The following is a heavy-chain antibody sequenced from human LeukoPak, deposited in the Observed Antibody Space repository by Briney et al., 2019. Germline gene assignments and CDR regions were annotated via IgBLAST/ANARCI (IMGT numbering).Heavy chain of an antibody. CDR2: IYYSGST. V-gene: IGHV4-61*01. D-gene: IGHD2-2*01. J-gene: IGHJ5*02. CDR3: ARGVSTSRTLIDWFDP. CDR1: GGSISSGSYY. Sequence: PSQTLSLTCTVSGGSISSGSYYWGWIRQPPGKGLEWIGYIYYSGSTNYNPSLKSRVTISVDTSKNQFSLKLSSVTAADTAVYYCARGVSTSRTLIDWFDPWGQGTLVTVSS.